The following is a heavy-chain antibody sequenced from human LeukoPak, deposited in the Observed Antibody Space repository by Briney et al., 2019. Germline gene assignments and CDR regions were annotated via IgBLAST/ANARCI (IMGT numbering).Heavy chain of an antibody. CDR1: GGSFSGYY. V-gene: IGHV4-34*01. CDR3: ARCGYSYGYYYYMDV. Sequence: SETLSLTCAVYGGSFSGYYWSWIRQPPGKGLEWIGEINHSGSTNYNPPLKSRVTISVDTSKNQFSLKLSSVTAADTAAYYCARCGYSYGYYYYMDVWGKGTTVTVSS. CDR2: INHSGST. D-gene: IGHD5-18*01. J-gene: IGHJ6*03.